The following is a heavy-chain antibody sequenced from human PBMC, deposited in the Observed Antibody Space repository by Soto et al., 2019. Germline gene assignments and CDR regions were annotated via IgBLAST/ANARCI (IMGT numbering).Heavy chain of an antibody. J-gene: IGHJ6*02. V-gene: IGHV3-74*01. CDR3: ARDGYCSGRSCYYYGMDV. CDR1: AFTFSSYC. Sequence: WGSLRLSCSASAFTFSSYCMHWVRQAPVKALVWVSRINSDGSTTTYAYSLKGRFTISRDNAKNTLYLKMNSLRAEDTAVYYCARDGYCSGRSCYYYGMDVWGQGTMVTVSS. D-gene: IGHD2-15*01. CDR2: INSDGSTT.